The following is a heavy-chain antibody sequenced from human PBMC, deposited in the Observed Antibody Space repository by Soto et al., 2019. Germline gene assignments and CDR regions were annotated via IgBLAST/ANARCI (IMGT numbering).Heavy chain of an antibody. CDR3: AKPGTAFGGVIVMQGMDV. CDR2: ISYDGSNK. CDR1: GFTFSSYG. V-gene: IGHV3-30*18. Sequence: QVQLVESGGGVVQPGRSLRLSCAASGFTFSSYGMHWVRQAPGKGLEWVAVISYDGSNKYYADSVKGRFTISRDNSKNTLYLQMNSLRAEDTAVYYCAKPGTAFGGVIVMQGMDVWGQGTTVTVSS. D-gene: IGHD3-16*02. J-gene: IGHJ6*02.